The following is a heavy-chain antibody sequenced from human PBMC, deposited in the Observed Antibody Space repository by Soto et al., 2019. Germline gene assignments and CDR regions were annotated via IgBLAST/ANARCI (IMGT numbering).Heavy chain of an antibody. J-gene: IGHJ4*02. CDR2: IYYSGST. CDR3: ALSFGVVNRFDY. V-gene: IGHV4-59*01. CDR1: GGSLSSYY. D-gene: IGHD3-3*01. Sequence: PSETLSLTCTVSGGSLSSYYWSWIRQPPGKGLEWIGYIYYSGSTNYNPSLKSRVTISVDTSKNQFSLKLSSVTAADTAVYYCALSFGVVNRFDYWGQGTLVTVSS.